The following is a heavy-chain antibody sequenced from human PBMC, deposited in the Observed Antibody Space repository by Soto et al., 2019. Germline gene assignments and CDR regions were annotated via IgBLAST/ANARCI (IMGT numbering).Heavy chain of an antibody. D-gene: IGHD3-10*01. CDR2: IYYSGST. CDR3: ARDQPSPYGSGNSMNV. V-gene: IGHV4-31*03. Sequence: PSETLSLTCTVSGGSISSGGYYWSWIRQHPGKGLEWIGYIYYSGSTYYNPSLKSRVTISVDTSKNQFSLKLSSVTAADTAVYYCARDQPSPYGSGNSMNVWAQGTTVTVSS. CDR1: GGSISSGGYY. J-gene: IGHJ6*02.